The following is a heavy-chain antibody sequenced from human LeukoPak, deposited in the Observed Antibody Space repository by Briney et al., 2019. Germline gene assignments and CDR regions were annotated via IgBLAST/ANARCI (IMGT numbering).Heavy chain of an antibody. J-gene: IGHJ6*03. CDR2: VYSSGST. V-gene: IGHV4-61*02. D-gene: IGHD1-26*01. CDR3: ARQASSGRYLAYYYYYYMDV. CDR1: GGSISSGSYY. Sequence: SETLSLTCTVSGGSISSGSYYWSWIRQPAGKGLEWIGRVYSSGSTDYNPSLKSRVTISVDTSKNQFSLKLSSVTAADTAVYYCARQASSGRYLAYYYYYYMDVWGKGTTVTISS.